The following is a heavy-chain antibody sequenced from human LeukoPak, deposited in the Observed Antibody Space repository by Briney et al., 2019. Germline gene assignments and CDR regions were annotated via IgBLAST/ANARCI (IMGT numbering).Heavy chain of an antibody. CDR1: GFTLSTSGVG. D-gene: IGHD4-11*01. CDR3: AHRPPYYSNYHFFDY. Sequence: TQSGPTLVNPTQTLTLTCTFSGFTLSTSGVGVGWIRQPPGKALEWLALIYWNDDKRYSPSLKSRLTITKDTSKNQVVLTMTNMDPVDTATYYCAHRPPYYSNYHFFDYWGQGTLVTVSS. CDR2: IYWNDDK. J-gene: IGHJ4*02. V-gene: IGHV2-5*01.